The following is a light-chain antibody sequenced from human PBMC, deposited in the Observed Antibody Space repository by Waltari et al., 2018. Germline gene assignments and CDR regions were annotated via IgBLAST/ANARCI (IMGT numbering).Light chain of an antibody. CDR2: AAS. CDR1: RRVTSTF. Sequence: EIVLTQSPGTLSLSPGERASLSCRASRRVTSTFVSWFQQRPGQAPRLLIRAASSRAAGVPDRFSGGGSGSEFTLTVNGLEPEDFGVYYCHQYDSSPYTFGQGTKLEI. CDR3: HQYDSSPYT. V-gene: IGKV3-20*01. J-gene: IGKJ2*01.